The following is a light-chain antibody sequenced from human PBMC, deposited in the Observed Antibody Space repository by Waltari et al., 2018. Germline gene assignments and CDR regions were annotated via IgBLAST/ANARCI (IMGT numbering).Light chain of an antibody. CDR2: SNN. CDR1: SSNIGSNT. CDR3: AAWDDSLNGYV. Sequence: HSVLTQPPSASGTPGQRVTISCSGSSSNIGSNTVNWYQQLPGTAPKLLISSNNPGPSGVPDRFSGSKSGTAASLAISGLQSEDEADYYCAAWDDSLNGYVFGTGTKVTVL. V-gene: IGLV1-44*01. J-gene: IGLJ1*01.